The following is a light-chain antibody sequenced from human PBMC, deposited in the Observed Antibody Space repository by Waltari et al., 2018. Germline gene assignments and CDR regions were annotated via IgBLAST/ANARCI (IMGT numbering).Light chain of an antibody. J-gene: IGLJ1*01. Sequence: QSGLTQPASVSGSPGQSITISCTGTSSDVGHYNLVSWYQQYPGKAPKLMVYEVTKRTAGVVDRFSGSKSGNTASLTIYGLQSEDEADYYCCSYAGLGIYVFGTGTKVTVL. CDR1: SSDVGHYNL. V-gene: IGLV2-23*02. CDR2: EVT. CDR3: CSYAGLGIYV.